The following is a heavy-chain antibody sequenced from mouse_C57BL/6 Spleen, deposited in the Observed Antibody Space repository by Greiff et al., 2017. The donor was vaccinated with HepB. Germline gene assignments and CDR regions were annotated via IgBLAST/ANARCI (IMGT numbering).Heavy chain of an antibody. CDR1: GYTFTSYD. Sequence: VQLQQSGPELVKPGASVKLSCKASGYTFTSYDINWVKQRPGQGLEWIGWIYPRDGSTKYNEKFKGKATLTVDTSSSTAYMELHSLTSEDSAVYFCARGIYYDYDGFAYWGQGTLVTVSA. V-gene: IGHV1-85*01. CDR3: ARGIYYDYDGFAY. D-gene: IGHD2-4*01. J-gene: IGHJ3*01. CDR2: IYPRDGST.